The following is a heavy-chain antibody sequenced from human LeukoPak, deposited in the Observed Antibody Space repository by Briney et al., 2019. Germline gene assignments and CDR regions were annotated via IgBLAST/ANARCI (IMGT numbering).Heavy chain of an antibody. CDR3: ARAKGSIYFYGMDV. J-gene: IGHJ6*02. D-gene: IGHD2/OR15-2a*01. V-gene: IGHV5-51*01. CDR2: VYPGDSET. Sequence: GESLKISCTGSGNYFTTRWLAWVRQKPGKGLEWMGTVYPGDSETKYSPAFEGQVTISGDKSINTVYLQWDSLKASDTAMYYCARAKGSIYFYGMDVWAQGTMVIVSS. CDR1: GNYFTTRW.